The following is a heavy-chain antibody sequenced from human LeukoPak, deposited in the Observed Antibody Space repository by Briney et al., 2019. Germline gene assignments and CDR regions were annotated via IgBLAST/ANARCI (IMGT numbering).Heavy chain of an antibody. CDR1: GFTFSSYS. D-gene: IGHD3-10*01. CDR3: ARDTSPPGGSGYYGMDV. CDR2: ISSSSSYI. J-gene: IGHJ6*02. V-gene: IGHV3-21*01. Sequence: GGSLRLSCAASGFTFSSYSMNWVRQAPGKGLEWVSSISSSSSYIYYADSVKGRFTISRDNAKNSLYLQMNSLRAEDTAVYYCARDTSPPGGSGYYGMDVWGQGTTVTVSS.